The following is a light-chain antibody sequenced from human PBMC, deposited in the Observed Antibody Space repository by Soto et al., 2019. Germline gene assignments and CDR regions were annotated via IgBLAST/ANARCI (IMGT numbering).Light chain of an antibody. V-gene: IGLV2-14*01. J-gene: IGLJ1*01. CDR3: SLYTSSSSYV. CDR1: SSDVGTYNS. CDR2: DVS. Sequence: QSVLTQPASVSGSPGQSITISCTGTSSDVGTYNSVSWYQQYPGKAPKLMIHDVSNRPSGVSNRFSGSKSGNTASLTISGLQAEDEADYYCSLYTSSSSYVFGSGTKVTVL.